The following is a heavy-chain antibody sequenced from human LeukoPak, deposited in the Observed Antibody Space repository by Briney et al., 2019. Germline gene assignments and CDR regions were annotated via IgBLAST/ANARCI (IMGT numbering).Heavy chain of an antibody. CDR3: ARWQYTISSGWFDP. J-gene: IGHJ5*02. CDR1: GGSISSSSYY. CDR2: IYYSGGT. V-gene: IGHV4-61*05. Sequence: PSETLSLTCTVSGGSISSSSYYWGWIRQPPGKGLEWIGSIYYSGGTNYNPSLESRVTISVDTSKIQFSLKLTSVTAADTAVYYCARWQYTISSGWFDPWGQGTLVTVSS. D-gene: IGHD6-6*01.